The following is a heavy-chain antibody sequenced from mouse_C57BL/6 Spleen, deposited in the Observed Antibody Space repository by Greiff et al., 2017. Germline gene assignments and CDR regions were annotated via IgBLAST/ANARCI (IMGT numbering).Heavy chain of an antibody. CDR2: INPGSGGT. CDR3: ARSGSSFDY. Sequence: QVQLQQSGAELVRPGTSVKVSCKASGYAFTNYLIEWVKQRPGQGLEWIGVINPGSGGTNYNEKFKGKATLTADKSSSTAYMQLSSLTSEDSAVYFCARSGSSFDYWGQGTTRTVAS. D-gene: IGHD1-1*01. J-gene: IGHJ2*01. V-gene: IGHV1-54*01. CDR1: GYAFTNYL.